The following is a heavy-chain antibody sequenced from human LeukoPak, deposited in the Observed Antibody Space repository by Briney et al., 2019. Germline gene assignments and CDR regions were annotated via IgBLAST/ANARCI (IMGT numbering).Heavy chain of an antibody. Sequence: SETLSLTCTVSGGSISSYYWSWIRQPPGKGLEWIGYIYYSGSTNYNPSLKSRVTISVDTSKNQFSLKLSSVTAADTAVYYCVAARLGYLQHWGQGTLVTVSS. CDR2: IYYSGST. CDR1: GGSISSYY. J-gene: IGHJ1*01. CDR3: VAARLGYLQH. D-gene: IGHD6-6*01. V-gene: IGHV4-59*01.